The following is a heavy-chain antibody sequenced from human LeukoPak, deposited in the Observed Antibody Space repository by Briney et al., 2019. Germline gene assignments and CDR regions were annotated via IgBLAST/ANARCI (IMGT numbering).Heavy chain of an antibody. CDR3: ARTTEGYCSSTRCYGFSYYYYMDV. CDR2: IYYSGST. Sequence: SETLSLTCTVSGGSIRSYYWSWIRQPPGKGLEWIGSIYYSGSTYYNPSLKSRVTISVDTSKNQFSLKLSSVTAADTAVYYCARTTEGYCSSTRCYGFSYYYYMDVWGKGTTVTISS. J-gene: IGHJ6*03. D-gene: IGHD2-2*01. V-gene: IGHV4-59*01. CDR1: GGSIRSYY.